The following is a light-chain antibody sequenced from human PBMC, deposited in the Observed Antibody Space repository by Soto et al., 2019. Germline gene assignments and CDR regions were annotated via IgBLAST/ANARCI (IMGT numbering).Light chain of an antibody. V-gene: IGKV3-15*01. Sequence: EIVMTQSPATLSVSPGERATLSCWASQSISSNLAWHQQKPGQAPRLLIYDASTRATGIPARFSGGGSGTEFTLTISGLQSEDFAVYYCQQYDKWPITFDQGTRLEI. CDR3: QQYDKWPIT. J-gene: IGKJ5*01. CDR1: QSISSN. CDR2: DAS.